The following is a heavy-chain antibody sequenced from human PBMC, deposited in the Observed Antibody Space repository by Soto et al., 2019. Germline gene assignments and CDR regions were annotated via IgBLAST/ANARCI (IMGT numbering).Heavy chain of an antibody. J-gene: IGHJ2*01. V-gene: IGHV3-21*06. D-gene: IGHD3-10*01. CDR1: GSTFSTYS. CDR2: ISSSSTYI. CDR3: ARDPGSYYTYWYFDL. Sequence: EVQLVEYGGGLVKPGGSLRLSCAASGSTFSTYSMNWVRQAPGKGLEWVSSISSSSTYIYYADSVKGRFTISRDNAKNSLYQQMNSLRAEDTAVYYCARDPGSYYTYWYFDLWGRGTLVTVSS.